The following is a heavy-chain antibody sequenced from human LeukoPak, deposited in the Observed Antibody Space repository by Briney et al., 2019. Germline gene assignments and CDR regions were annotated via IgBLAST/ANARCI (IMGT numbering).Heavy chain of an antibody. D-gene: IGHD1-26*01. CDR3: ARDIGGMSAEYYFDY. CDR1: GFTFSTYW. V-gene: IGHV3-7*03. J-gene: IGHJ4*02. Sequence: GGSLRLSCAASGFTFSTYWMSWVRQAPGKGLEWVANIKQDGSEKYYVDSVKGRFTISRDNAKNSLYLQMNSLRAGDTAVYYCARDIGGMSAEYYFDYWGQGTLVTVSS. CDR2: IKQDGSEK.